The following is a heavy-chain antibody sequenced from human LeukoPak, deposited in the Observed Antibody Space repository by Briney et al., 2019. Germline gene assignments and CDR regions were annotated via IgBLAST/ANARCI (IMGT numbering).Heavy chain of an antibody. V-gene: IGHV3-7*01. CDR3: AKSSGLHDL. CDR1: GFNFAGFW. Sequence: GGSLRLSCAASGFNFAGFWMTWIRQAPGRGPEWVANINLAGSETYYLDSVKGRFTISRDNAKNSLYLQMDSLRAEDTALYYCAKSSGLHDLWGQGTLVTVSS. D-gene: IGHD5-12*01. CDR2: INLAGSET. J-gene: IGHJ4*02.